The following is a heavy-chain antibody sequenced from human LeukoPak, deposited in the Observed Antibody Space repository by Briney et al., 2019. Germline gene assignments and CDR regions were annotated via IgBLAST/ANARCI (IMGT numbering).Heavy chain of an antibody. V-gene: IGHV4-34*01. CDR3: ARHRSAGSGSYRFDP. CDR2: IYYSGST. CDR1: GGSFSGYY. Sequence: SETLSLTCAVYGGSFSGYYWSWIRQPPGKGLEWIGSIYYSGSTYYNPSLKSRVTISVDTSKNQFSLKLSSVTAADTAVYYCARHRSAGSGSYRFDPWGQGTLVTVSS. D-gene: IGHD3-10*01. J-gene: IGHJ5*02.